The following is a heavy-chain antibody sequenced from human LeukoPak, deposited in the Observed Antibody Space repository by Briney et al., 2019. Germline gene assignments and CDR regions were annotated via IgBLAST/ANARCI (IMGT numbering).Heavy chain of an antibody. Sequence: GGSLRLSCAASGFIFRNYGMSWVRLAPGKGLEWVCGLNWKGGSTGYADSVEGRFTISRDNAKNSQYLQMSSLRVEDTALYYCARAQTYGDSRLLLDYWGQGTLVTVSS. V-gene: IGHV3-20*04. CDR1: GFIFRNYG. D-gene: IGHD4-17*01. J-gene: IGHJ4*02. CDR3: ARAQTYGDSRLLLDY. CDR2: LNWKGGST.